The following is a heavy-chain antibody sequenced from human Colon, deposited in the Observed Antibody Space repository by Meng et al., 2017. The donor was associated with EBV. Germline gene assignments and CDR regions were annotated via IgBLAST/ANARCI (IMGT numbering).Heavy chain of an antibody. CDR3: ARVMRYQLLRFFDY. CDR2: IYHGGSP. Sequence: AHVQVSGPELVEPAGALSATCAVSGDSVRSVTWWTWVRQPPGKGLEWIGEIYHGGSPNYNPSLESRVTISVDKSKNQFSLDLTSVTAADTAVYFCARVMRYQLLRFFDYWGQGILVTVSS. D-gene: IGHD2-2*01. V-gene: IGHV4-4*01. CDR1: GDSVRSVTW. J-gene: IGHJ4*02.